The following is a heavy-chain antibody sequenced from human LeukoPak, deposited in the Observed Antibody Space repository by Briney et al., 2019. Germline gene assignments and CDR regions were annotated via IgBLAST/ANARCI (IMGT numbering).Heavy chain of an antibody. V-gene: IGHV1-2*02. CDR1: GYTFTGYY. CDR2: INPNSGGT. D-gene: IGHD3-22*01. Sequence: ASVKVSCKASGYTFTGYYVHWVRQAPGQGLEWMGWINPNSGGTNYAQKLQGRVTMTTDTSTSTAYMELRSLRSDDTAVYYCARISYYYDSSAGWFDPWGQGTLVTVSS. J-gene: IGHJ5*02. CDR3: ARISYYYDSSAGWFDP.